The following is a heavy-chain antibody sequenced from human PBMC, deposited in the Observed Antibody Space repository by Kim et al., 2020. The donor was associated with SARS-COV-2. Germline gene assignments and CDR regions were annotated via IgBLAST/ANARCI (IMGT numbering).Heavy chain of an antibody. CDR3: ARVTDAYNYSYYFDY. V-gene: IGHV4-59*01. D-gene: IGHD1-1*01. CDR1: ADSISSYY. CDR2: VFNSGST. J-gene: IGHJ4*02. Sequence: SETLSLICTVSADSISSYYWSWIRQPPGKGLEWIGYVFNSGSTKYNPSLQSRVTISVDTSKNQFSLKLSSVTPSDTAVYYCARVTDAYNYSYYFDYWGQGTLVTVSS.